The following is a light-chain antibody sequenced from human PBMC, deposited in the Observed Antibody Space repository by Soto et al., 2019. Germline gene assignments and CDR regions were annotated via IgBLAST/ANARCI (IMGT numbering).Light chain of an antibody. CDR2: EVS. Sequence: QSALTQPPSASGSPGQSVTISCTGTSSDVGGYKYVSWYQQHPGKAPKLMIYEVSKRPSGVPDRFSGSKSGNTASLTVSGLQAEDEADYYCSSYAGSINVFGTGTKVTVL. V-gene: IGLV2-8*01. CDR1: SSDVGGYKY. CDR3: SSYAGSINV. J-gene: IGLJ1*01.